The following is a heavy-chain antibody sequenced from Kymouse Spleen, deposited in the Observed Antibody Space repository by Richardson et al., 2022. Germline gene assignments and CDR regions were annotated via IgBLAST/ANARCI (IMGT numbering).Heavy chain of an antibody. J-gene: IGHJ4*02. D-gene: IGHD2-8*01. CDR3: ARDLYCTNGVCYTPFDY. CDR2: IWYDGSNK. Sequence: QVQLVESGGGVVQPGRSLRLSCAASGFTFSSYGMHWVRQAPGKGLEWVAVIWYDGSNKYYADSVKGRFTISRDNSKNTLYLQMNSLRAEDTAVYYCARDLYCTNGVCYTPFDYWGQGTLVTVSS. CDR1: GFTFSSYG. V-gene: IGHV3-33*01.